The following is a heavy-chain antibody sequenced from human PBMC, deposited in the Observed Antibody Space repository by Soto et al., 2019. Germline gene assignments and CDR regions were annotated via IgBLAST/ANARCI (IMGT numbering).Heavy chain of an antibody. CDR3: AKDEAVAGTRVY. CDR2: ISGSGGST. J-gene: IGHJ4*02. V-gene: IGHV3-23*01. Sequence: EVQLLESGGGLVQPGGSLRLSCAASGFTFSSYAMSWVRQAPGKGLEWVSAISGSGGSTYYADSVKGRFTISRDNSKNTLYLQMNSLRAEDTAVYDWAKDEAVAGTRVYWGQGTLVTVSS. CDR1: GFTFSSYA. D-gene: IGHD6-19*01.